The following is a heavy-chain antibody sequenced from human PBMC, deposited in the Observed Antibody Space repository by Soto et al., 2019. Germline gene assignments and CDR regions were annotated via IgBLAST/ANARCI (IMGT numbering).Heavy chain of an antibody. D-gene: IGHD3-10*01. J-gene: IGHJ6*02. V-gene: IGHV1-69*06. Sequence: QVQLVQSGAEVKKPGSSVKVSCKASGGTFSSYAISWVRQAPGQGLEWMGGIIPIFGTANYAQKFQGRVTITADKSASTAYMELSSLRSEDTAVYYCARMVRGVKYYYYGMDVWGQGTTVTVSS. CDR3: ARMVRGVKYYYYGMDV. CDR2: IIPIFGTA. CDR1: GGTFSSYA.